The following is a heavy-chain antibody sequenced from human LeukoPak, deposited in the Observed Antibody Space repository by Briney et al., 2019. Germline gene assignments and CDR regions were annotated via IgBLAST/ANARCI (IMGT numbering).Heavy chain of an antibody. CDR3: ADSNYWYPVDY. CDR1: GFTFSSYA. CDR2: ITGSGDST. V-gene: IGHV3-23*01. Sequence: QAGGSLRLSCAASGFTFSSYAMRWVRQAPGKGLEWVSAITGSGDSTYYADSVKGRFTISRDNSKNTLYLQMNSLRAEDTAVYYCADSNYWYPVDYWGQGTLVTVSS. J-gene: IGHJ4*02. D-gene: IGHD4-11*01.